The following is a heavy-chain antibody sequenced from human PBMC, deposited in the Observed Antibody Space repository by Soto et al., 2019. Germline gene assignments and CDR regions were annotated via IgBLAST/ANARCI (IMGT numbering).Heavy chain of an antibody. CDR3: ARMGIVVVPAAIGYLHAFDI. CDR1: WFSLSNARMG. V-gene: IGHV2-26*01. CDR2: IFSNDEK. D-gene: IGHD2-2*01. Sequence: SGPTLVNPTDTLTLTCTVSWFSLSNARMGVSWIRQPPGKALEWLAHIFSNDEKSYSTSLKSRLTISKDTSKSQVVLTMTNMDPVDTATYYCARMGIVVVPAAIGYLHAFDIWGQGTMVTVSS. J-gene: IGHJ3*02.